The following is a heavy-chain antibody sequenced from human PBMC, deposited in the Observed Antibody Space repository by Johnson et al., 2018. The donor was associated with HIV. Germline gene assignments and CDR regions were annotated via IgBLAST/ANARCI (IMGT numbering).Heavy chain of an antibody. CDR2: ISASGGSV. CDR3: AKEGTIFGVIIAVSKAAFDI. CDR1: GFNFSSYA. D-gene: IGHD3-3*01. V-gene: IGHV3-23*04. J-gene: IGHJ3*02. Sequence: VQLVESRGGLVQRGGSLRLSCVASGFNFSSYAMSWVRQAPGTGLEWVSVISASGGSVQYADSVKGRFTISRDTSKNTLYLQMNSLRDDDTAVYYCAKEGTIFGVIIAVSKAAFDIWGQGTMVTVSA.